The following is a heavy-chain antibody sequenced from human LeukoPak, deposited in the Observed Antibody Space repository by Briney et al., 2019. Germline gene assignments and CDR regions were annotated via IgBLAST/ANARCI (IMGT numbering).Heavy chain of an antibody. J-gene: IGHJ6*02. V-gene: IGHV4-34*01. Sequence: SETLSLTCTVSGGSISSYYWSWIRQPPGKGLEWIGEINHSGSTNYNPSLKSRVTISVDTSKNQFSLKLSSVTAADTAVYYCASLGGSYYGYYYYYGMDVWGQGTTVTVSS. CDR2: INHSGST. CDR3: ASLGGSYYGYYYYYGMDV. D-gene: IGHD1-26*01. CDR1: GGSISSYY.